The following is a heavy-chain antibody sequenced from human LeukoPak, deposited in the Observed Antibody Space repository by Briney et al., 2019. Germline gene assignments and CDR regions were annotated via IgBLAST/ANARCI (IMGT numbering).Heavy chain of an antibody. Sequence: SETLSLTCTVSGGSLSSSSYYWGWIRQPPGKGLEWIGSIYYSGSTYYNPSLKSRVTISVDTSKNQFSLKLSSVTAADTAVYYCARQLGYCSSTSCYADKVDYWGQGTLVTVSS. CDR2: IYYSGST. CDR3: ARQLGYCSSTSCYADKVDY. J-gene: IGHJ4*02. V-gene: IGHV4-39*01. CDR1: GGSLSSSSYY. D-gene: IGHD2-2*01.